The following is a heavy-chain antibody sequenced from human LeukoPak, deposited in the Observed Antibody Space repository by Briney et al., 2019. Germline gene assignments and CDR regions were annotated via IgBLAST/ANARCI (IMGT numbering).Heavy chain of an antibody. CDR2: IYPADSDP. CDR3: ARQSRDGSKTRGYFFDH. Sequence: PGESLKISCQVSGYIFTHYWIGWVRQMLGKGLESMGIIYPADSDPTYSPSFQGQVTISADKSIDTVYLQWSSLKASDTAMYYCARQSRDGSKTRGYFFDHWGQGTLVTVSS. CDR1: GYIFTHYW. V-gene: IGHV5-51*01. D-gene: IGHD3-10*01. J-gene: IGHJ5*02.